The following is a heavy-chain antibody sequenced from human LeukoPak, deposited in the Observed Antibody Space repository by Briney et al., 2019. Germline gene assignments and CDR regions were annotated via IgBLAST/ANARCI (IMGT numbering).Heavy chain of an antibody. CDR1: GYTFTSYG. V-gene: IGHV1-18*01. D-gene: IGHD3-10*01. Sequence: ASVRVSCKASGYTFTSYGISWVRQAPGQGLEWMGWISAYNGNTNYAQKLQGRVTMTTDTSTSTAYMELRSLRSDDTAVYYCARGLLLWFGEASEDWGQGTLVTVSS. CDR2: ISAYNGNT. CDR3: ARGLLLWFGEASED. J-gene: IGHJ4*02.